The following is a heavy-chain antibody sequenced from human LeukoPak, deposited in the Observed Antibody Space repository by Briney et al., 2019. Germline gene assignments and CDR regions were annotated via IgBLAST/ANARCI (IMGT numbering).Heavy chain of an antibody. CDR1: EFTVSSNY. J-gene: IGHJ4*02. V-gene: IGHV3-53*01. Sequence: GGSLRLSCAASEFTVSSNYMSWVRQAPGKGLEWVSVIYSGGSTYYADSVKGRFTISRSNSKNTLYLQTIRPTGEDTAVYYCAAIGGDYVSFDNWGQGTLVTVTS. CDR2: IYSGGST. CDR3: AAIGGDYVSFDN. D-gene: IGHD4-17*01.